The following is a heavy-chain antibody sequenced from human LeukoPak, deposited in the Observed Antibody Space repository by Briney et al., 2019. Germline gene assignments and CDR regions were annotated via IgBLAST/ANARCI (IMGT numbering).Heavy chain of an antibody. CDR3: ARALYSSSWYGGWYYFDY. D-gene: IGHD6-13*01. CDR2: ITYDGSNK. J-gene: IGHJ4*02. Sequence: GGSLRLSCAASGFTFSSYGMHWVRQAPGKGLEWEAVITYDGSNKYYADSVKGRFTISRDNSKNTLYLQMNSLRAEDTAVYYCARALYSSSWYGGWYYFDYWGQGTLVTV. V-gene: IGHV3-30*03. CDR1: GFTFSSYG.